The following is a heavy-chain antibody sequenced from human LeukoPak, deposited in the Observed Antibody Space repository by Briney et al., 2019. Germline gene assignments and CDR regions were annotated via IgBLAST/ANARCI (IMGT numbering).Heavy chain of an antibody. CDR1: GGPINKDY. CDR3: ARSPGKYSSGWGDFDY. Sequence: SETLSLTCTVSGGPINKDYWSWIRQPPGKGLEWIGYIYNSGSTNYNPSLKSRVTISVDTSKNQFSLKLSSVTAADTAVYYCARSPGKYSSGWGDFDYWGQGTLVTVSS. CDR2: IYNSGST. V-gene: IGHV4-59*01. J-gene: IGHJ4*02. D-gene: IGHD6-19*01.